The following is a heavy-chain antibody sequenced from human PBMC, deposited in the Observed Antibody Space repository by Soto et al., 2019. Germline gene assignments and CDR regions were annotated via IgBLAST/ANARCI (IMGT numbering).Heavy chain of an antibody. Sequence: QVQLQESGPGLVKPSQTLSLTCTVSGGSISSGGYYWSWIRQHPGKGLEWIGYIYYSGSTYYNPSIKSRVTISVDTSKTQFSLKLSSVTAADTAVYYCARDSRPERYCSSTRCSMDYYYYGMDVWGQGTTVTVSS. D-gene: IGHD2-2*01. CDR1: GGSISSGGYY. CDR2: IYYSGST. J-gene: IGHJ6*02. CDR3: ARDSRPERYCSSTRCSMDYYYYGMDV. V-gene: IGHV4-31*03.